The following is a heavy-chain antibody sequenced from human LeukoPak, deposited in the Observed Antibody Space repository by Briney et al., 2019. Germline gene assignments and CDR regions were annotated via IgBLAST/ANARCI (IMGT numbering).Heavy chain of an antibody. V-gene: IGHV1-69*13. J-gene: IGHJ4*02. D-gene: IGHD3-22*01. CDR1: GGTFSSYA. Sequence: GASVKVSCKASGGTFSSYAISWVRQAPGQGLEWMGGIIPIFGTANYAQKFQGRVTITPDESTSTAYMELSSLRSEDTAVYYCARETYDSSGYYYVVGDYWGQGTLVTVSS. CDR2: IIPIFGTA. CDR3: ARETYDSSGYYYVVGDY.